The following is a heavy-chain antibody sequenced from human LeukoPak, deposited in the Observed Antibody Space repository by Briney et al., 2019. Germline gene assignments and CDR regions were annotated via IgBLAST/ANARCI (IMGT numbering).Heavy chain of an antibody. CDR3: ARDPEWLRLFDY. Sequence: GGSLRLSCAASGFIFTNYALHWVRQAPGKVLEWVAVISYDGSNKHYAESVQGRFSISRDNSKSILYLQMNSLRPEDTAVYYCARDPEWLRLFDYWGQGTLVTVPS. J-gene: IGHJ4*02. D-gene: IGHD5-12*01. CDR2: ISYDGSNK. CDR1: GFIFTNYA. V-gene: IGHV3-30-3*01.